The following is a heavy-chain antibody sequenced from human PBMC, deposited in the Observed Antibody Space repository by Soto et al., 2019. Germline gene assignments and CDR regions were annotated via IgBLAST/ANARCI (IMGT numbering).Heavy chain of an antibody. J-gene: IGHJ4*02. D-gene: IGHD5-18*01. CDR2: IYYSGST. Sequence: QVQLQESGPGLVKPSQTLSLTCTVSGGSISSGGYYWSWIRQHPGKGLEWIGYIYYSGSTYYNPSLKTRGTISVDTSKNQVSLKLSSVTAADTAVYYCARDHKYSYGSNVIDYWGQGTLVTVSS. CDR1: GGSISSGGYY. CDR3: ARDHKYSYGSNVIDY. V-gene: IGHV4-31*03.